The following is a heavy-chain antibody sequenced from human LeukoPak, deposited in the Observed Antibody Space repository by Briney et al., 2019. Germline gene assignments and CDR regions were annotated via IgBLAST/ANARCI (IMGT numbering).Heavy chain of an antibody. D-gene: IGHD4-17*01. V-gene: IGHV4-39*01. CDR3: ARLLGRDCGDYGYYYYGMDV. CDR1: GGSISSSSYY. Sequence: SETLSLTCTVSGGSISSSSYYWGWIRQPPGKGLEWIGNIYYSGSTYYNPSLKSRVTVSVDTSKNQFSLKLSSVTAADTAVYYCARLLGRDCGDYGYYYYGMDVWGQGTTVTVSS. J-gene: IGHJ6*02. CDR2: IYYSGST.